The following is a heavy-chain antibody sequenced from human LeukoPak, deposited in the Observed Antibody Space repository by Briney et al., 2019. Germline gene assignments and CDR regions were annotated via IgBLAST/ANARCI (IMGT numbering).Heavy chain of an antibody. J-gene: IGHJ4*02. Sequence: GGSLRLSCAASGFTFSSYAMSWVRQAPGKGLEWVSGISWNSGSIGYADSVKGRFTISRDNAKNSLYLQMNSLRAEDTALYYRAKDSRGGSWNYFDYWGQGTLVTVSS. V-gene: IGHV3-9*01. D-gene: IGHD1-26*01. CDR1: GFTFSSYA. CDR2: ISWNSGSI. CDR3: AKDSRGGSWNYFDY.